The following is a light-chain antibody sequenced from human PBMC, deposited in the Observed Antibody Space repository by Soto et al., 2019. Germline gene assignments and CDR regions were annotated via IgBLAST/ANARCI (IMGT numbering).Light chain of an antibody. CDR1: QSVLYSSNNKNY. CDR3: QQYYSTPWT. V-gene: IGKV4-1*01. CDR2: WAS. J-gene: IGKJ1*01. Sequence: DIVMTQSPDSLAVSLGERATINCKSSQSVLYSSNNKNYLAWYQQKPGQPPKLRIYWASTRESGVPDRFSGSGSGTDFPLTISSLQADDGAVYCCQQYYSTPWTFGQGTKVEIK.